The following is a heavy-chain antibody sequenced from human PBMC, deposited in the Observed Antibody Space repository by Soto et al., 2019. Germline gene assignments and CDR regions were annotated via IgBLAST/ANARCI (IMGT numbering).Heavy chain of an antibody. J-gene: IGHJ4*02. Sequence: QVQLVQSGAEVKKPGASVKVSCKASGYTFTSYYMHWVRQAPGQGLEWMGIINPSDGSTSYAQKFQGRVTKTRDTSTSTVYMDLSSLRSEDTAVYYCARENTVTTYFDYWGQGTLVTVAS. CDR2: INPSDGST. D-gene: IGHD4-17*01. CDR3: ARENTVTTYFDY. CDR1: GYTFTSYY. V-gene: IGHV1-46*03.